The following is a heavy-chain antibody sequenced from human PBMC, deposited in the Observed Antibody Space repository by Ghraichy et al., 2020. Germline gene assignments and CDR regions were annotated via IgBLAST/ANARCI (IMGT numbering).Heavy chain of an antibody. Sequence: SETLSLTCTVSGGSISSYYWSWIRQPPGKGLEWIGYIYYSGSTNYNPSLKSRVTISVDTSKNQFSLKLSSVTAADTAVYYCARVARLPRSGSYYRAYYYYYMDVWGKGTTVTVSS. J-gene: IGHJ6*03. CDR3: ARVARLPRSGSYYRAYYYYYMDV. CDR2: IYYSGST. D-gene: IGHD1-26*01. CDR1: GGSISSYY. V-gene: IGHV4-59*01.